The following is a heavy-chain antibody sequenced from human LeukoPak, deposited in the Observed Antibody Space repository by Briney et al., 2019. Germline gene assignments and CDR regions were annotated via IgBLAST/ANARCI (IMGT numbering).Heavy chain of an antibody. CDR3: ARCTTGKTFGSLREIKKSREIDY. J-gene: IGHJ4*02. D-gene: IGHD1-1*01. Sequence: GGSLRLSCAASGFTFSSYSMNWVRQAPGKGLEWVSSISSSSSYIHYADSVRGRFTISRDNAKNSLFLQMNSLRGEDTAVYDCARCTTGKTFGSLREIKKSREIDYWGQGTLVTVSS. CDR1: GFTFSSYS. V-gene: IGHV3-21*01. CDR2: ISSSSSYI.